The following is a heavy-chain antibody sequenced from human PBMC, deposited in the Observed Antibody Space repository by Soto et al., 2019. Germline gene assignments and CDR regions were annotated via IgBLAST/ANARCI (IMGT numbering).Heavy chain of an antibody. CDR3: ARDPEYSSSSTWFDP. J-gene: IGHJ5*02. D-gene: IGHD6-6*01. CDR2: MNPNSGNT. Sequence: ASVKVSCKASVYTFTSYYMHWVRQATGQGPEWMGWMNPNSGNTGYAQKFQGRVTTTRNTSISTAYMELSSLRSEDTAVYYCARDPEYSSSSTWFDPWGQGTLVTVSS. V-gene: IGHV1-8*02. CDR1: VYTFTSYY.